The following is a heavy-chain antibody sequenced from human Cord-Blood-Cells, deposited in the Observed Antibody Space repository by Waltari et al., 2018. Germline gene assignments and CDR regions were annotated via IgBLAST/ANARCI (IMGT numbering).Heavy chain of an antibody. CDR1: GYTFTAYY. Sequence: QVQLVQSGAEVKKPGASVKVSCKASGYTFTAYYMHWVRQAPGQGLEWMGRINPNSGGTNYAQKLQGRVTMTRDTSISTDYMELSRLRSDDTVVYYCARGPYSSSWYYFDYWGQGTLVTVSS. CDR2: INPNSGGT. J-gene: IGHJ4*02. D-gene: IGHD6-13*01. V-gene: IGHV1-2*05. CDR3: ARGPYSSSWYYFDY.